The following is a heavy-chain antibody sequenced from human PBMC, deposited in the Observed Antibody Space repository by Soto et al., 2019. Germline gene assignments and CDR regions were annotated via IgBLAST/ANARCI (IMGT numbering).Heavy chain of an antibody. CDR1: GFTFSSYA. D-gene: IGHD3-3*01. CDR2: LSGSGAST. J-gene: IGHJ6*03. CDR3: AKWAGFWSGRVSPISYYVDV. Sequence: EVHLLESGGGLVQPGGSLRLSCAASGFTFSSYAMSWVRQAPGKGLEWVSALSGSGASTYHADSVKGRFSISRDNSKNTLYLQMHSLRAEDTAVYYCAKWAGFWSGRVSPISYYVDVWGKGTTVTVSS. V-gene: IGHV3-23*01.